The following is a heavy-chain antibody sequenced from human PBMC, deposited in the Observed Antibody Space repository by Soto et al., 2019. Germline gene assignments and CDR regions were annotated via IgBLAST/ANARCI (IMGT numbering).Heavy chain of an antibody. CDR2: IYYSGST. V-gene: IGHV4-61*01. CDR1: GGSVSSGSYY. CDR3: ARIAARGGLYYYYGMDV. D-gene: IGHD6-6*01. Sequence: QVQLQESGPGLVKPSETLSLTCTVSGGSVSSGSYYWSWIRQPPGKGLEWIGYIYYSGSTNYNPSLKSRVTISVDTSKNQFSLKLSSVTAADTAVYYCARIAARGGLYYYYGMDVWGQGTTVTVSS. J-gene: IGHJ6*02.